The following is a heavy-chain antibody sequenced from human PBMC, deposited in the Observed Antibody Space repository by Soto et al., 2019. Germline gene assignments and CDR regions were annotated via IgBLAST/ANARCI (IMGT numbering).Heavy chain of an antibody. CDR1: GGSISSYY. V-gene: IGHV4-59*01. Sequence: PSETLSLTCTVSGGSISSYYWSWIRQPPGKGLEWIGYIYYSGSTNYNPSLKSRVTISVDTSKNQFSLKLSSVTAADTAVYYCARVRLTIFGVVYGSCFDPWGQGTLVTVSS. J-gene: IGHJ5*02. CDR2: IYYSGST. CDR3: ARVRLTIFGVVYGSCFDP. D-gene: IGHD3-3*01.